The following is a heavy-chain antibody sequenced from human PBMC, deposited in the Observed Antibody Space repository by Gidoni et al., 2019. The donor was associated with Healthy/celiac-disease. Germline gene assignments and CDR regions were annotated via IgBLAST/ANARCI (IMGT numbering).Heavy chain of an antibody. V-gene: IGHV3-33*01. CDR1: GFTFRRYG. CDR3: ARDGTDYYDSRGFFDY. CDR2: IWYDGSNK. D-gene: IGHD3-22*01. J-gene: IGHJ4*02. Sequence: QVQLVESGGGVVQPGRSLRLSCAASGFTFRRYGMHWVRQAAGKGLEWVAVIWYDGSNKYYADSVKGRFTISRDNSKNTLYLQMNSLRAEDTAVYYCARDGTDYYDSRGFFDYWGQGTLVTVSS.